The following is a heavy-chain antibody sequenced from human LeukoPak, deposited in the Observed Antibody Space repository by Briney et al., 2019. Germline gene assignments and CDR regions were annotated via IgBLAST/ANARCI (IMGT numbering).Heavy chain of an antibody. J-gene: IGHJ6*02. CDR3: ARDQPPYYDFWSGSRDYYYGMDV. D-gene: IGHD3-3*01. CDR1: GGSISDDGHF. Sequence: ETLSLTCTVSGGSISDDGHFWTWIRQPPGKGLEWITCISYTGTTYYNPSLRSRLTISVDTSKNQFSLQLTSVTAAGTAVYYCARDQPPYYDFWSGSRDYYYGMDVWGQGTTVTVSS. CDR2: ISYTGTT. V-gene: IGHV4-61*08.